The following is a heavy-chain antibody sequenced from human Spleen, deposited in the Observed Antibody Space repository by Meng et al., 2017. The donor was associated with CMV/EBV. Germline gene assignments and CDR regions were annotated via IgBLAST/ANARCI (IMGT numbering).Heavy chain of an antibody. J-gene: IGHJ4*02. CDR3: ARWVRALDY. CDR2: INQNGRET. D-gene: IGHD4-23*01. Sequence: GESLKISCVGSGFTFSSFWISWVRQVPGKGLEWVANINQNGRETYYVDSVKGRFTISRDNAKKSLYLQMNSLRAQDTAVYYCARWVRALDYWGQGALVTVSS. CDR1: GFTFSSFW. V-gene: IGHV3-7*01.